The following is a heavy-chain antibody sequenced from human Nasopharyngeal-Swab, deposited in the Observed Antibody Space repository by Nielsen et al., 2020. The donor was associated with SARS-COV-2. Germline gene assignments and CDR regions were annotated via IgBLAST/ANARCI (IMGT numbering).Heavy chain of an antibody. CDR3: ATSLLGYCSGGSCYAYYGMDV. J-gene: IGHJ6*02. CDR1: GFTVSSNY. Sequence: GGSLRLSCAASGFTVSSNYMSWVRQAPGKGLEWVSVIYSGGSTYYADSVKGRFTISRDNSKNTLYLQMNGLRAEDTAVYYCATSLLGYCSGGSCYAYYGMDVWGQGTTVTVSS. V-gene: IGHV3-66*01. D-gene: IGHD2-15*01. CDR2: IYSGGST.